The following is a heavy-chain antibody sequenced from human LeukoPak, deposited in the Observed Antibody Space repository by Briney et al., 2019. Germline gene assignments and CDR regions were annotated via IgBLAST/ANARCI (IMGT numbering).Heavy chain of an antibody. CDR3: ARDSSPGYYDHVWGTYPRY. Sequence: QAGGSLRLSCAASGFTFSNYWMTWVRQAPGKGLEWVANIKQDGSEKDYVDSVKGRVTISRDNAKNSLYLRMNSLRAEDTAVYYCARDSSPGYYDHVWGTYPRYWGQGTLVTVPS. CDR1: GFTFSNYW. CDR2: IKQDGSEK. V-gene: IGHV3-7*05. D-gene: IGHD3-16*02. J-gene: IGHJ4*02.